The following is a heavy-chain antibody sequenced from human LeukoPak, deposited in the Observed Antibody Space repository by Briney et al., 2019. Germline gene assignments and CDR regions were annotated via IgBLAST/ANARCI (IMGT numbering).Heavy chain of an antibody. CDR1: GFTFSSYG. J-gene: IGHJ4*02. D-gene: IGHD2-21*01. CDR3: AKEAAELEIVVVKAFDY. V-gene: IGHV3-30*02. CDR2: IRYDGSNK. Sequence: GGSLRLSCAASGFTFSSYGMHWVRQAPGKGLEWVAFIRYDGSNKYYADSVKGRFTISRDNSKNTLYLRMNSLRAEDTAVYYCAKEAAELEIVVVKAFDYWGQGTLVTVSS.